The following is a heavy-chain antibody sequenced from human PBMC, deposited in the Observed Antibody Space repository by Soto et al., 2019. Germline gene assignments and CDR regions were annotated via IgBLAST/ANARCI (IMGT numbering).Heavy chain of an antibody. V-gene: IGHV3-23*01. J-gene: IGHJ4*02. CDR2: ISGSGGST. D-gene: IGHD3-9*01. CDR3: ASDPSIRYFDWSTQITGTSRVVY. Sequence: GGSLRLSCAASGFTFSSYAMSWVRQAPGKGLEWVSAISGSGGSTYYADSVKGRFTISRDNSKNTLYLQMNSLRAEDTAVYYCASDPSIRYFDWSTQITGTSRVVYWGQGTLVTVSS. CDR1: GFTFSSYA.